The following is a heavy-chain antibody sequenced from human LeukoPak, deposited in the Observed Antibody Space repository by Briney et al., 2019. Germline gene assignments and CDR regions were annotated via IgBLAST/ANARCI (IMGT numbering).Heavy chain of an antibody. V-gene: IGHV4-38-2*02. D-gene: IGHD4-17*01. J-gene: IGHJ4*02. CDR3: ARAPRNRLLTTVTTLDY. CDR2: IYQSGST. Sequence: SETLSLTCSVSGYSISSGYYWGWIRQPPGKGLEWIGTIYQSGSTYYNPSLKSRVTISVDTSKNQFSLKLSSVTAADTAVYYCARAPRNRLLTTVTTLDYWGQETLVTVSS. CDR1: GYSISSGYY.